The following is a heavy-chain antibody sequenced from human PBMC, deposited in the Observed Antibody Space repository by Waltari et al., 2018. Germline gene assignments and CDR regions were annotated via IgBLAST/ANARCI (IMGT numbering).Heavy chain of an antibody. CDR1: GDSLSGTYW. D-gene: IGHD2-15*01. J-gene: IGHJ4*02. Sequence: QVQLQESGPGLVKPSGTLSVTCAVSGDSLSGTYWWLWVRQPPGKCLEWIGQIHGSGRSNYNPSLESQVTVSIDTSNNHFSLKVTSATAADTAVYYCARDRGRGLYLDSWGQGTLVTVSP. CDR3: ARDRGRGLYLDS. CDR2: IHGSGRS. V-gene: IGHV4-4*02.